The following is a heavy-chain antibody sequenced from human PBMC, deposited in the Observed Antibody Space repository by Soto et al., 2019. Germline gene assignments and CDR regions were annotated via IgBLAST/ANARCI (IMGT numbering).Heavy chain of an antibody. Sequence: QVQLVQSGAEVKKPGSSVXXXXKASGGTFSSYAISWVRQAPGQGLEWMGGIIPIFGTANYAQKCQGRVTITADESTSTAYMELSSLRSEDTAVYYCARYIDNSPPYGMDVWGQGTTVTVSS. CDR2: IIPIFGTA. V-gene: IGHV1-69*01. J-gene: IGHJ6*02. CDR3: ARYIDNSPPYGMDV. D-gene: IGHD2-15*01. CDR1: GGTFSSYA.